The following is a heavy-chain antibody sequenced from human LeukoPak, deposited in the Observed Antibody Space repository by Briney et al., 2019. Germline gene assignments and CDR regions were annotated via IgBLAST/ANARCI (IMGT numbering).Heavy chain of an antibody. CDR1: GFTFSNYG. Sequence: GGSLRLSCAASGFTFSNYGMSWVRQAPGKGLEFVSALSGSGSNTYYADSVKGRFTISRDNSDNTLYLQMNSLRAEDTAVYYCAKVMYYYDSSGYPYFDCWGQGTLVTVSS. V-gene: IGHV3-23*01. CDR2: LSGSGSNT. D-gene: IGHD3-22*01. CDR3: AKVMYYYDSSGYPYFDC. J-gene: IGHJ4*02.